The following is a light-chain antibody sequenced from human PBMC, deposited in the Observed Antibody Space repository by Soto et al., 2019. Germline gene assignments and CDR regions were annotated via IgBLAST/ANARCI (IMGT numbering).Light chain of an antibody. Sequence: QSVLAQPASVSGSPGQSITISCTGTSSDVGGYNYVSWYQQHPGKAPKLMIYEVSNRPSGVSNRFSGSKSGTTASLTISGLQAEDEADYYCSSYTSSSTPFVLGTGTKVTVL. J-gene: IGLJ1*01. V-gene: IGLV2-14*01. CDR3: SSYTSSSTPFV. CDR1: SSDVGGYNY. CDR2: EVS.